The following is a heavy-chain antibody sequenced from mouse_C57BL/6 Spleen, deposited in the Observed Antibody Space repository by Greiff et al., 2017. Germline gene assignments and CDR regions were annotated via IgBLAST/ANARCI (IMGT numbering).Heavy chain of an antibody. CDR2: INPNNGGT. D-gene: IGHD2-5*01. CDR3: ARGSNGAMDY. J-gene: IGHJ4*01. Sequence: VHVKQSGPELVKPGASVKMSCKASGYTFTDYNMHWVKQSHGKSLEWIGYINPNNGGTSYNQKFKGKATLTVNKSSSTAYMELRSLTSEDSAVYYCARGSNGAMDYWGQGSSVTVSS. V-gene: IGHV1-22*01. CDR1: GYTFTDYN.